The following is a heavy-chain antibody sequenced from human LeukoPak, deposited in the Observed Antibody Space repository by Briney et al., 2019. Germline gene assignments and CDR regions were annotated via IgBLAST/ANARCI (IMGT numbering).Heavy chain of an antibody. V-gene: IGHV3-48*04. CDR1: GFTFSSYS. J-gene: IGHJ6*03. CDR2: ISSSSSTI. Sequence: GGSLRLSCAASGFTFSSYSMNWVRQAPGKGLEWVSYISSSSSTIYYADSVKGRFTISRDNAKNSLYLQMNSLRAEDMALYYCAKGSSYYYYYYMDVWGKGTTVTVSS. CDR3: AKGSSYYYYYYMDV. D-gene: IGHD5-18*01.